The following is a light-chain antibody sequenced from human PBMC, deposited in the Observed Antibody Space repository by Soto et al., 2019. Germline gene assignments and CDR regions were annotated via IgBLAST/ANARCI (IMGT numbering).Light chain of an antibody. CDR1: QSVSTNS. CDR3: QQFSSYPLT. Sequence: SGLTNSPTTLSLSPGERATLSCSASQSVSTNSLAWYQQKRGQAPRPPIYGASRRATGTPDRFSGSGSGTDFTLTISRLEPEDFAVYYCQQFSSYPLTFGGGTKVDI. CDR2: GAS. V-gene: IGKV3-20*01. J-gene: IGKJ4*01.